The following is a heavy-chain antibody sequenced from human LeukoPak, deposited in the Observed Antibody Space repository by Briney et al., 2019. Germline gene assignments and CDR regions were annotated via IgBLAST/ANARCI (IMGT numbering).Heavy chain of an antibody. V-gene: IGHV3-48*02. CDR1: GFTFRSYS. D-gene: IGHD3-16*01. CDR3: ARVIGSYGDSAY. Sequence: GGSLRLSCTASGFTFRSYSMNWVRQAPGKGLEWLSYISSTSSAIYYADSLKGRFTISRDNAKNSLYLQMDSLRDVDTAVYYCARVIGSYGDSAYWGQGTLVTVSS. CDR2: ISSTSSAI. J-gene: IGHJ4*02.